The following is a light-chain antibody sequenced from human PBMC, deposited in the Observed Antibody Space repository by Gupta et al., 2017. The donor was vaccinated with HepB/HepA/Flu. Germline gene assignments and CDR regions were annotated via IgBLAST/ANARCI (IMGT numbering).Light chain of an antibody. CDR2: DGT. Sequence: QSALTQPRSVSGSPGQSVTIPCTGTRSDSDAYKYVNWYQQHPGKAPKPVIYDGTKRPSAVPDRFSGSKSGYTASLTISGRQAEDEADYYCCSYAGSYTFGVFGTGTKVTVL. V-gene: IGLV2-11*01. J-gene: IGLJ1*01. CDR3: CSYAGSYTFGV. CDR1: RSDSDAYKY.